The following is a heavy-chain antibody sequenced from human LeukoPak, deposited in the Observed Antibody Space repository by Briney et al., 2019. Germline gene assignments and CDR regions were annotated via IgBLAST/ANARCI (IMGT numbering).Heavy chain of an antibody. CDR1: GYTFIDYY. Sequence: ASVKVSCKASGYTFIDYYMHWVRQAPGQGLEWMGIINPSGGSTSYAQKFQGRVTMTRDMSTSTVYMELSSLRSEDTAVYYCARAFDGYNYYFDYWGQGTLVTVSS. D-gene: IGHD5-24*01. CDR2: INPSGGST. CDR3: ARAFDGYNYYFDY. J-gene: IGHJ4*02. V-gene: IGHV1-46*01.